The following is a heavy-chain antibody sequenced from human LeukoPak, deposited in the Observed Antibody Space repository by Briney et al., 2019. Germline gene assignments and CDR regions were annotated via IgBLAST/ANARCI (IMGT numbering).Heavy chain of an antibody. D-gene: IGHD2-15*01. V-gene: IGHV4-4*09. J-gene: IGHJ4*02. CDR1: GGSISSYY. CDR2: IYTSGST. Sequence: SETLSLTCTVSGGSISSYYWSWIRQPPGKGLEWIGYIYTSGSTNYNPSLKSRVTISVDTSKNQFSLKLSSVTAADTAVYYCARQTRISHYRSYYFDYWGQGTLVTVSS. CDR3: ARQTRISHYRSYYFDY.